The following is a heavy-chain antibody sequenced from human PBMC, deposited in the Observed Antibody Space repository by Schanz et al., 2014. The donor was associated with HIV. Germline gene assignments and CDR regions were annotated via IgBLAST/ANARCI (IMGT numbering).Heavy chain of an antibody. Sequence: VQLVESGGGLVQPGGSLRLSCAASGFTFTTYGMQWVRQAPGKGLEWVAVISSDGSNKYYADSVKGRFTISRDNSKNRVFLQMNSLRTEDTAVYYCAKSQKGASCCFPLDSWGQGTLVTVFS. CDR1: GFTFTTYG. V-gene: IGHV3-30*18. CDR3: AKSQKGASCCFPLDS. D-gene: IGHD2-2*01. CDR2: ISSDGSNK. J-gene: IGHJ4*02.